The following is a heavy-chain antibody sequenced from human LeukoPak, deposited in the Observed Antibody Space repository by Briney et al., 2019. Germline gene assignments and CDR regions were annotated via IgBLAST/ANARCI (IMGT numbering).Heavy chain of an antibody. CDR3: ARGNSGYIDY. CDR2: TYYRSKWSN. V-gene: IGHV6-1*01. Sequence: SQSLSLTCAISGDSVSSNSAAWNWIRQSPSRGLEWLGRTYYRSKWSNGYAVSVKGRITITPDTSKNQFSLQLSSVTPEDTAVYYCARGNSGYIDYWGQGTLVAVSS. J-gene: IGHJ4*02. D-gene: IGHD1-26*01. CDR1: GDSVSSNSAA.